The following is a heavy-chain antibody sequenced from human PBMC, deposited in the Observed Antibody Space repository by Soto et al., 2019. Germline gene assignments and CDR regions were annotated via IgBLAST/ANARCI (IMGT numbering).Heavy chain of an antibody. J-gene: IGHJ4*02. CDR2: IGSSSSYT. D-gene: IGHD3-10*01. Sequence: EVQLVESGGGLVKPGGSLSLSCAASGFTFSSYRMNWVRQAPGKGLEWVSSIGSSSSYTYYADSVKGRFTIFRDNGQKSLYLVMNSLMAEDTAVYYCARDSGAPGAPAPFVYWGQGTLVTVSS. V-gene: IGHV3-21*01. CDR3: ARDSGAPGAPAPFVY. CDR1: GFTFSSYR.